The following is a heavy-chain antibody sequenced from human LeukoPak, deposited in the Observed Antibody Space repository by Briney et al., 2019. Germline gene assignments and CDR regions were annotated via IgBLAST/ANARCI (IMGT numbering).Heavy chain of an antibody. CDR3: AGRNTNYYDSSGYYSRGHAFDI. CDR1: GGSISSSSYY. J-gene: IGHJ3*02. D-gene: IGHD3-22*01. V-gene: IGHV4-39*01. CDR2: IYYSGST. Sequence: PSETLSLTCTVSGGSISSSSYYWGWIRQPPGKGLEWIGSIYYSGSTYYNPSLKSRVTISVDTSKNQFSLKLSSVTAADTAVYYCAGRNTNYYDSSGYYSRGHAFDIWGQGTMVTVSS.